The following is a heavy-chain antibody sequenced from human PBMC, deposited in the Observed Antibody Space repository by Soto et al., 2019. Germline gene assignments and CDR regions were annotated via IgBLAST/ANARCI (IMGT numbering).Heavy chain of an antibody. Sequence: SETLSLTCTVSGGSISSYYWSWIRQPPGKGLEWIGYIYYSGSTNYNPSLKSRVTISVDTSKNQFSLKLSSVTAADTAVYYCARHGSGLLPDYYMDVWGKGTTVTVSS. CDR2: IYYSGST. V-gene: IGHV4-59*08. CDR1: GGSISSYY. J-gene: IGHJ6*03. D-gene: IGHD3-22*01. CDR3: ARHGSGLLPDYYMDV.